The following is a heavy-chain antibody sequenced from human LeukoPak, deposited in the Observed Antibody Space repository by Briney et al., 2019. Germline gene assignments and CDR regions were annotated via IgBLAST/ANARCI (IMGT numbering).Heavy chain of an antibody. CDR3: AKDRAGTTYIDY. D-gene: IGHD1-7*01. CDR1: GFTFSSYG. J-gene: IGHJ4*02. CDR2: ISYDGSNK. V-gene: IGHV3-30*18. Sequence: PGGSLRLSCAASGFTFSSYGMHWVRQAPGKGLEWVAVISYDGSNKYYADSVKGRFTISRDYSKNTLYLQMNSLRAEDTAVYYCAKDRAGTTYIDYWGQGTLVTVSS.